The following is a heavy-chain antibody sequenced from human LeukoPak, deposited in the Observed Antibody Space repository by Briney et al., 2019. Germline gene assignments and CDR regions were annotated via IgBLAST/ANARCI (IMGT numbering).Heavy chain of an antibody. J-gene: IGHJ3*02. D-gene: IGHD3-10*01. Sequence: KPSETLSLTCTVSGGSISNYYWSWIRQPPGRGLEWIGYVYFSGSTNYNPSLKSRVSISVDTSKNQFSLKLSSVTAADTAMYYCARGSGSSHDAFDIWGQGTMVTVSS. CDR1: GGSISNYY. CDR3: ARGSGSSHDAFDI. CDR2: VYFSGST. V-gene: IGHV4-59*08.